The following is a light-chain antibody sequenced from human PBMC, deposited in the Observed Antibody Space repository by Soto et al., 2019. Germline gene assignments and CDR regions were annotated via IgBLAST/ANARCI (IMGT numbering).Light chain of an antibody. CDR3: QSYDIHLSASLV. CDR1: SGDIGSYNR. V-gene: IGLV2-14*01. CDR2: EVT. J-gene: IGLJ2*01. Sequence: QSALTQPASVSGSPGQSITISCTGTSGDIGSYNRVSWYQQHPGKAPKLIIYEVTDRPSGVSNRFSGSKSGNTASLAITGLQAEDEADYYCQSYDIHLSASLVFGGGTKLTVL.